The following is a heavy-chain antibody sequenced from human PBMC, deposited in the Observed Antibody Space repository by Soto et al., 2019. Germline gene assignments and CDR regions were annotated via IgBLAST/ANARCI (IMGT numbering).Heavy chain of an antibody. V-gene: IGHV4-61*01. D-gene: IGHD2-21*01. J-gene: IGHJ4*02. CDR3: ARDVPFRY. Sequence: PSETLSLTCTVSGGSVSGGSYYWSWIRQPPGKGLEWIGYIFYTGSSNYNLSLKSRATISVDTSQNQFSLKLSSVTAADTAVYYCARDVPFRYWGQGTLVTVSS. CDR1: GGSVSGGSYY. CDR2: IFYTGSS.